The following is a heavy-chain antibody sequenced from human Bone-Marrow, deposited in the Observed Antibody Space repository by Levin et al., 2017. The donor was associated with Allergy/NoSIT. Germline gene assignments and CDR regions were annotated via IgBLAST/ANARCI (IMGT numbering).Heavy chain of an antibody. CDR3: TGGPSGVRG. CDR2: IYSVGTT. J-gene: IGHJ4*02. Sequence: AGGSLRLSCAVSGFTVSNNYMSWVRQAPGAGLEWVSLIYSVGTTYYADSVKGRFTISRDNSRNTLYLQMNSLRAEATAVYYWTGGPSGVRGWGQGTLVTVSS. V-gene: IGHV3-53*01. D-gene: IGHD3-16*01. CDR1: GFTVSNNY.